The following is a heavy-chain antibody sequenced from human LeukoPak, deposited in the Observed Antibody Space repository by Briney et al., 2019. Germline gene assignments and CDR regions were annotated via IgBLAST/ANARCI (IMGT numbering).Heavy chain of an antibody. CDR1: GFTFSSYE. Sequence: GGSLRLSCAASGFTFSSYEMNWVRQAPGKGLEWVSYISSSGSTIYYADSVKGRFTISRDNAKNSLYLQMNSLRAEDTAVYYCARNMVVAATFHYYYMDVWGKGTTVTVSS. J-gene: IGHJ6*03. V-gene: IGHV3-48*03. D-gene: IGHD2-15*01. CDR3: ARNMVVAATFHYYYMDV. CDR2: ISSSGSTI.